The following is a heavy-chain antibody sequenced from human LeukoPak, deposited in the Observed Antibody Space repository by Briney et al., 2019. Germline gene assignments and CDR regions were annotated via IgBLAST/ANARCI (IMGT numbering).Heavy chain of an antibody. D-gene: IGHD5-18*01. CDR2: IYYSGTT. CDR1: GGSFSGYY. V-gene: IGHV4-59*01. J-gene: IGHJ5*02. Sequence: KPSETLSLTCAVYGGSFSGYYWSWIRQPPGKGLEWIGYIYYSGTTNYNPSLRSRATISVDTSKNLFSLKLSSVTAADTAVYYCARGGIQLWSNNWVDPWGQGTLVTVSS. CDR3: ARGGIQLWSNNWVDP.